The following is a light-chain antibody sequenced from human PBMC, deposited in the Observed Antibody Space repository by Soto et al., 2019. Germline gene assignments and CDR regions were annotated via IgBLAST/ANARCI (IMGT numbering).Light chain of an antibody. CDR1: QGISSS. V-gene: IGKV1-9*01. J-gene: IGKJ3*01. CDR2: AAS. CDR3: QQFLIYPFT. Sequence: DILLTQSPSFLSASVGDRVTITCRASQGISSSLAWYQQKPGKAPKLLIYAASTLHSGVASRFSGSGSGTEFTLTISSLQPEYVATFCCQQFLIYPFTFGPGTKVDIK.